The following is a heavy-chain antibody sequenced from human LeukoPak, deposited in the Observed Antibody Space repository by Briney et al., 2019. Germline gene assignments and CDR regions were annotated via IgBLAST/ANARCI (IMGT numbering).Heavy chain of an antibody. CDR2: INPNSGGT. CDR3: ARGVDYSSSWYWWDSTTPQHNNWFDP. Sequence: GASVKVFCKASGYTFTGYYMHWVRQAPGQGLEWMGCINPNSGGTNYAQKFQSRVTMTRDTSISPAYMELSRLRSDDTAVYYCARGVDYSSSWYWWDSTTPQHNNWFDPWGQGTLVTVSS. J-gene: IGHJ5*02. D-gene: IGHD6-13*01. V-gene: IGHV1-2*02. CDR1: GYTFTGYY.